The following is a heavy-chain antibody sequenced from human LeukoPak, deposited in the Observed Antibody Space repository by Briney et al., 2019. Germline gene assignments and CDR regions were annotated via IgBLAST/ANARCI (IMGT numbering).Heavy chain of an antibody. J-gene: IGHJ4*02. D-gene: IGHD6-13*01. Sequence: ASVKVSCTASGYTFTGYYMDWVRQAPGQGVGWMGWINPNSGGTNYAQKFQGRVTMTRDTSISTAYMELSRLRSDDTAVYYCARMESSSWSWYYFDYWGQGTLVTVSS. CDR2: INPNSGGT. CDR1: GYTFTGYY. CDR3: ARMESSSWSWYYFDY. V-gene: IGHV1-2*02.